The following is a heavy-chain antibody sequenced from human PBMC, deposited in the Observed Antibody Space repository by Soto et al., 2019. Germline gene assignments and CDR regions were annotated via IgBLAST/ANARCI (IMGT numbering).Heavy chain of an antibody. J-gene: IGHJ4*02. CDR1: GGSISSYY. CDR2: IDYSGST. D-gene: IGHD5-12*01. V-gene: IGHV4-59*12. Sequence: SETLSLTCTVSGGSISSYYWSWIRQPPGKGLEWIGYIDYSGSTNYSPSLKSRVTISLDTSKNQFSLKLSSVAAADTAVYYCASLSGYGGYASIDYWGQGTLVTVSS. CDR3: ASLSGYGGYASIDY.